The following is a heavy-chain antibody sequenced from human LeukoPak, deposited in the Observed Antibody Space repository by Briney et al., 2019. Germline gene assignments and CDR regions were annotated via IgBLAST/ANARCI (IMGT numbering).Heavy chain of an antibody. V-gene: IGHV4-4*07. CDR1: GGSISSYY. D-gene: IGHD6-13*01. CDR3: ARDLGSIAAAGTRWFDP. Sequence: SETLSLTCTVSGGSISSYYWSWIRQPAGKGLEWIGRIYTSGSTNYNPSLKSRVTMSVDTSKNQSSLELSSVTAADTAVYYCARDLGSIAAAGTRWFDPWGQGTLVTVSS. CDR2: IYTSGST. J-gene: IGHJ5*02.